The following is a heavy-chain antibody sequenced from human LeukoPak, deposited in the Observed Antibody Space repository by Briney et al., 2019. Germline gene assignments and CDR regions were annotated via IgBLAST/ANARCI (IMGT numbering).Heavy chain of an antibody. Sequence: ASVKVSCKVSGYTLTELSMHWVRQAPGKGLEWMGGFDPEDGETIYAQKFQGRVTMPEDTSTDTAYMELSSLRSEDTAVYYCASHRGGYGDYGNYYYYGMDVWGQGTTVTVSS. J-gene: IGHJ6*02. V-gene: IGHV1-24*01. CDR3: ASHRGGYGDYGNYYYYGMDV. D-gene: IGHD4-17*01. CDR2: FDPEDGET. CDR1: GYTLTELS.